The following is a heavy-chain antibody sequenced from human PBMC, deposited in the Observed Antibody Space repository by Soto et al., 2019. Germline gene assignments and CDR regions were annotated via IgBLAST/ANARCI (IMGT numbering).Heavy chain of an antibody. V-gene: IGHV1-2*02. Sequence: QVQLVQSGAEVKKPGASVKVSCKASGYTFTGYYMHWVRQAPGQGLEWMGWINPNSGGTNYAQKFQGRVTMTRDTSISTAYMELSRLRSDDTAVYYCARTYSSDEASENLDYWGQGTLVTVSS. CDR3: ARTYSSDEASENLDY. J-gene: IGHJ4*02. CDR1: GYTFTGYY. D-gene: IGHD6-25*01. CDR2: INPNSGGT.